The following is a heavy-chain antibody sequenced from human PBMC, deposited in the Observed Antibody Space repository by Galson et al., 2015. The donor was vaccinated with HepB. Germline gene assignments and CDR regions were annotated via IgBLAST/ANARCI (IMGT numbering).Heavy chain of an antibody. CDR3: ARDWHTVVVTAIHNWFDP. V-gene: IGHV1-69*04. CDR2: IIPSLDMA. J-gene: IGHJ5*02. D-gene: IGHD2-21*02. Sequence: SVKVSCKASGGPFSGYTISWVRQAPGQGLEWMGRIIPSLDMANYAQKFQGRVTITADKVTNTAYMELSSLRSEDTALYYCARDWHTVVVTAIHNWFDPWGQGTLVTVSS. CDR1: GGPFSGYT.